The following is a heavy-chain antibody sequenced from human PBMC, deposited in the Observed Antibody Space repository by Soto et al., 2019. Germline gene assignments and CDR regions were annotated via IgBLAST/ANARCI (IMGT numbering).Heavy chain of an antibody. CDR1: GGSISSRSYH. CDR2: IYNSGST. Sequence: QLQLQESGPGLVKPSETLSLTCTVSGGSISSRSYHWGWIRQPPGKGLEWIGRIYNSGSTYHNASLKSRVSISIDTSKNQCSLKLSSVTAADTAVYYCARHPVYATGWQIDYWGQGALVTVSS. CDR3: ARHPVYATGWQIDY. V-gene: IGHV4-39*01. D-gene: IGHD2-2*01. J-gene: IGHJ4*02.